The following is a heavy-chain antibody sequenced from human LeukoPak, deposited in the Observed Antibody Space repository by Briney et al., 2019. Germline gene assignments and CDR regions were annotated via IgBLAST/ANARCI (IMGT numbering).Heavy chain of an antibody. CDR2: ISGSGGST. Sequence: GGSLRLSCAASGFTFSSYAMSWVRQTPGKGLEWVSAISGSGGSTYYADSVKGRFTISRDNSKNTLYPQMNSLRAEDTAVYHCAKGPAYSSSWYCDYWGQGTLVTVSS. D-gene: IGHD6-13*01. J-gene: IGHJ4*02. CDR3: AKGPAYSSSWYCDY. CDR1: GFTFSSYA. V-gene: IGHV3-23*01.